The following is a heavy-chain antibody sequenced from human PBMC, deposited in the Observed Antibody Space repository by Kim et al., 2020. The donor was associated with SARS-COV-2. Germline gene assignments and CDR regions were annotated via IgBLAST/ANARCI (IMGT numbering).Heavy chain of an antibody. J-gene: IGHJ4*02. D-gene: IGHD3-22*01. CDR1: GFTFSSYA. CDR2: ISYDGSNK. CDR3: ARERRITMIVADY. V-gene: IGHV3-30*04. Sequence: GGSLRLSCAASGFTFSSYAMHWVRQAPGKGLEWVAVISYDGSNKYYADSVKGRFTISRDNSKNTLYLQMNSLRAEDTAVYYCARERRITMIVADYWGQGTLVTVSS.